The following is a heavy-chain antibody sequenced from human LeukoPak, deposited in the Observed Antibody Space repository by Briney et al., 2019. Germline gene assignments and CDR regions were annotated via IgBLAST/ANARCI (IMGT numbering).Heavy chain of an antibody. D-gene: IGHD2-2*03. J-gene: IGHJ4*02. Sequence: SETLSLTCGVTGGSFSTHFWAWIRQSPARGLEWIGEINQSGDTDYNPSLKRRVKISIDVSRSQFSLTLTSVTAADTAMYYCARVLGIAVVAGATEDNYFDSWGQEALVTVSP. V-gene: IGHV4-34*01. CDR1: GGSFSTHF. CDR3: ARVLGIAVVAGATEDNYFDS. CDR2: INQSGDT.